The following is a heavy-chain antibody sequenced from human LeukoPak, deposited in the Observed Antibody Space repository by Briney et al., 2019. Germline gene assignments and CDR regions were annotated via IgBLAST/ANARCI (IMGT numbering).Heavy chain of an antibody. CDR2: INHSGST. J-gene: IGHJ6*03. CDR1: GGSFSGYY. D-gene: IGHD6-13*01. V-gene: IGHV4-34*01. CDR3: ARGLRRWYDYMDV. Sequence: PSETLSLTCAVYGGSFSGYYWSWIRQPPGKGLEWIGEINHSGSTNYNPPLKSRVTISVDTSKNQFSLKLSSVTAADTAVYYCARGLRRWYDYMDVWGKGTTVTVSS.